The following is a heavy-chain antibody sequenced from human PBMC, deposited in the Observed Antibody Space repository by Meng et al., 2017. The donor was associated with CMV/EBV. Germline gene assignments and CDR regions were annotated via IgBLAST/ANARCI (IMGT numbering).Heavy chain of an antibody. Sequence: QVSRVPARAETKKPGASVKIPCKTSRFTSSNYYLPWVRQAPGQGVEWMGWVKSNNHATHYARKFQDRVYMTRDTSISTAHMELSRLMSDDTAVYYCVRSSGWSLFDYWGQGTLVTVSS. V-gene: IGHV1-2*02. J-gene: IGHJ4*02. CDR2: VKSNNHAT. CDR1: RFTSSNYY. CDR3: VRSSGWSLFDY. D-gene: IGHD6-19*01.